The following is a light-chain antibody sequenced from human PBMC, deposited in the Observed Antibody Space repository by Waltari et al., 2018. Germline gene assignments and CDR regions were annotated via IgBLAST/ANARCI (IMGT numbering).Light chain of an antibody. J-gene: IGKJ1*01. CDR1: QSLDTW. CDR2: KAS. CDR3: QQYNSYPWT. V-gene: IGKV1-5*03. Sequence: DSRLTQSPSTLSASVGYRVTITCRASQSLDTWLAWYQQKPGKAPNLLIYKASSLYTGVPSRFSGSGSGTEFTLTISSLQPDDVASYYCQQYNSYPWTFGQGTKVQI.